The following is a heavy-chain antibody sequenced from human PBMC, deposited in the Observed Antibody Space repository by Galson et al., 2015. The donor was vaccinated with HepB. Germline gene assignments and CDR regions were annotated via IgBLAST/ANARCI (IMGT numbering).Heavy chain of an antibody. V-gene: IGHV3-23*01. CDR3: AKSYGTFWYFDL. CDR1: GFTFSSYA. CDR2: IGGSGGGT. D-gene: IGHD4-17*01. J-gene: IGHJ2*01. Sequence: SLRLSCAASGFTFSSYAMAWVRQAPGKGLECVSLIGGSGGGTYYADFVKGRFSISRDSSKNTLYLQMNSLRAEDAAVYYCAKSYGTFWYFDLWGRGTLVTVSS.